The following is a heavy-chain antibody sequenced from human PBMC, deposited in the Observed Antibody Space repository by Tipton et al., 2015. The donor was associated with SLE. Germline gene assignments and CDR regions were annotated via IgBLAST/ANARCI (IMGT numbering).Heavy chain of an antibody. CDR3: ARPFKNY. CDR2: INPGGSG. V-gene: IGHV4-34*01. Sequence: TLSLTCTVSGASVSDHYWTWIRQGPGKGLEWIGEINPGGSGNYNPSLKSRVSISADTSKNQLFLEMTSVTAADTAIYYCARPFKNYWGQGTLVTVSS. CDR1: GASVSDHY. J-gene: IGHJ4*02. D-gene: IGHD2/OR15-2a*01.